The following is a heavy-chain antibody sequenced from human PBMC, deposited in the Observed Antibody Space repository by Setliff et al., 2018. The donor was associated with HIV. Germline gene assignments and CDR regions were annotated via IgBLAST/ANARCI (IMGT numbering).Heavy chain of an antibody. J-gene: IGHJ4*02. Sequence: ASVKVSCKASGGTFSSYAISWVRQAPGQGLEWMGGIIPILGNTGYAQKFQGRVTMTRTTSISTAYMELSSLRSEDTAVYYCARGAYYGSGSYYDSRYWGQGTLVTVSS. D-gene: IGHD3-10*01. V-gene: IGHV1-8*02. CDR2: IIPILGNT. CDR1: GGTFSSYA. CDR3: ARGAYYGSGSYYDSRY.